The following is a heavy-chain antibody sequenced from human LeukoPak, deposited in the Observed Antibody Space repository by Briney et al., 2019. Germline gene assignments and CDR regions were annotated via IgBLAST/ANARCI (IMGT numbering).Heavy chain of an antibody. V-gene: IGHV4-4*07. J-gene: IGHJ4*02. Sequence: SETLSLTCTVSGDSISNSHWTWIRQSAGKGLEWIGRIYTSGSTNYNPSLKSRVTMSVDTSKNQFSLKLSSVTAADTAVYYCARVRYGAWHIDYWGQGTLVTVSS. CDR1: GDSISNSH. D-gene: IGHD4-17*01. CDR2: IYTSGST. CDR3: ARVRYGAWHIDY.